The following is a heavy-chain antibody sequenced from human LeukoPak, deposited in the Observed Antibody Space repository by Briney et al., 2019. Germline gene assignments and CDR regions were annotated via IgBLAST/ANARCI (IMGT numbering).Heavy chain of an antibody. V-gene: IGHV3-23*01. CDR1: GFTFSSYA. CDR2: ISGSGGST. D-gene: IGHD1-26*01. Sequence: GGSLRLSCAASGFTFSSYAMSWVRQAPGKGLEWVSAISGSGGSTYYADSVEGRFTISRDNSKNTLYLQMNSLRAEDATIYYCAKAFAFVGANFFDYWGQGTLVTVSS. CDR3: AKAFAFVGANFFDY. J-gene: IGHJ4*02.